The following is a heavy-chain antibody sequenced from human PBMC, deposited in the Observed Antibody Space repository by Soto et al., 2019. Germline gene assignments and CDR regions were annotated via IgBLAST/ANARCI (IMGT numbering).Heavy chain of an antibody. CDR2: IYHSGST. V-gene: IGHV4-4*03. J-gene: IGHJ4*02. Sequence: PETLSLAYAVSGDSIISGKWRKWVHQPHGKGLEYIGEIYHSGSTNYNPSLKSRVTISVDKSKNQFFLKLSSVTAADTAVYYCATSTAGHGSGSYDDFDYWGQGTLVTVS. CDR3: ATSTAGHGSGSYDDFDY. D-gene: IGHD3-10*01. CDR1: GDSIISGKW.